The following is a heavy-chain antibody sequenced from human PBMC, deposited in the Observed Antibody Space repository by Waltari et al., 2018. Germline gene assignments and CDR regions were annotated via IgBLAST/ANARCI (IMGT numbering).Heavy chain of an antibody. V-gene: IGHV4-61*02. CDR2: IYTSGST. CDR3: AGCGYSGWIALGYFEY. Sequence: QVQLQESGPGLVKPSQTLSLTCTVSGGSISSGSFYWSWIRQPAGKGLEWMGRIYTSGSTNYNPSHESRVTISVDMSNNQFSLKLSSVTAADTAVYYCAGCGYSGWIALGYFEYWGQGALVTVSS. CDR1: GGSISSGSFY. J-gene: IGHJ4*02. D-gene: IGHD5-12*01.